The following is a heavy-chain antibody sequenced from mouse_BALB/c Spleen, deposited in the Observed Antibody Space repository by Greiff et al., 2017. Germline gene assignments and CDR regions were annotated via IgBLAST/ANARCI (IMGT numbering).Heavy chain of an antibody. CDR2: INPGSGGT. J-gene: IGHJ4*01. V-gene: IGHV1-54*01. Sequence: VQLQQSGAELVRPGTSVKVSCKASGYAFTNYLIEWVKQRPGQGLEWFGVINPGSGGTNYNEKFKGKATLTADKSSSTAYMQLSSLTSDDSAVYFCARGDYYAMDYWGQGTSVTVSS. CDR1: GYAFTNYL. CDR3: ARGDYYAMDY.